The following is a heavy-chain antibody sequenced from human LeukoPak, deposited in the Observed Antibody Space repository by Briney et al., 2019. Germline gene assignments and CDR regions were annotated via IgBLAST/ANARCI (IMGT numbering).Heavy chain of an antibody. J-gene: IGHJ4*02. D-gene: IGHD6-19*01. CDR2: ITTGRGET. V-gene: IGHV1-3*04. Sequence: ASVKVSCKAPGYTLTDYALHWVRQAPGQSLEWMGWITTGRGETRYSQEVQRRITFTRDTSASTVYMDLSDLRSDDTAVYYCARGGKQWRGGNYFDSWGQGTLVAVSS. CDR1: GYTLTDYA. CDR3: ARGGKQWRGGNYFDS.